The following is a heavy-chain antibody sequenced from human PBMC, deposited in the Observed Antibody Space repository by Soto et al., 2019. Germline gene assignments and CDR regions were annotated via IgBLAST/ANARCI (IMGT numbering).Heavy chain of an antibody. CDR1: GGSISSYY. CDR3: AREGLTGTIGLYYYYGMDV. V-gene: IGHV4-59*01. CDR2: IYYSGST. D-gene: IGHD1-7*01. J-gene: IGHJ6*02. Sequence: PSETLSLTCTVSGGSISSYYWSWIRQPPGKGLEWIAYIYYSGSTEYNPSLKSRVTISVDTSKNQFSLKLSSVTAADTAVYYCAREGLTGTIGLYYYYGMDVWGQGATVTVSS.